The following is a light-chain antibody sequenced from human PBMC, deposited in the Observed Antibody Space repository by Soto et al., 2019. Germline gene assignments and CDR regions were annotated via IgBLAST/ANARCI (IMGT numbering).Light chain of an antibody. Sequence: EVVMTQSPATLSVSPGERATLSCRASHSVSRNVAWYQKKPDQAPRLLTYDGSTKPTGTPERFSAIGSGTEFTLIISSLQSEDFALYCCHQYNKWPLTFAGGTNLEIK. CDR1: HSVSRN. V-gene: IGKV3-15*01. CDR2: DGS. J-gene: IGKJ4*01. CDR3: HQYNKWPLT.